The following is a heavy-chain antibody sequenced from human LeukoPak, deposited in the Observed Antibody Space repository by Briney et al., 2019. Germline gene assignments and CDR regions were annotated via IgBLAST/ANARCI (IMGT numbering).Heavy chain of an antibody. J-gene: IGHJ4*02. CDR1: GFTFSSYG. CDR3: AKTSRGYSYGLKYFDY. Sequence: QSGGSLRLSCAASGFTFSSYGMHWVRQAPGKGLEWVAVISYDGSNKYYADSVKGQFTISRDNSKNTLYLQMNSLRAEDTAVYYCAKTSRGYSYGLKYFDYWGQGTLVTVSS. CDR2: ISYDGSNK. V-gene: IGHV3-30*18. D-gene: IGHD5-18*01.